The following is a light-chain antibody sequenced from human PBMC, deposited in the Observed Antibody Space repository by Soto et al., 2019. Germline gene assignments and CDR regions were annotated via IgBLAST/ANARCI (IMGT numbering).Light chain of an antibody. CDR3: QQYGHSPLT. Sequence: EIVLTQSPATLSLSPGERATLSCRASQSVSSSYLAWYQQKPGQAPRFLIYGTSSRATGIPDRFSGSGSGTDFSLTISRLEPEDFAVYYCQQYGHSPLTFGGGTKVDIK. V-gene: IGKV3-20*01. CDR1: QSVSSSY. CDR2: GTS. J-gene: IGKJ4*01.